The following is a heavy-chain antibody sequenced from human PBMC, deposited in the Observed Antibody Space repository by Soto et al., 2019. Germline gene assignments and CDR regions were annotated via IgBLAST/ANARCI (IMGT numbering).Heavy chain of an antibody. Sequence: QVQLVQSGAEVKKPGSSVKVSCKASGGTFSSYTISWVRQAPGQGLEWMGRIIPILGIANYAQKFQGRVTITADKSTSTAYMELSSLRSEDTAVYYCARSLEPYYYDSSGYYFDYWGQGTLVTDSS. V-gene: IGHV1-69*02. CDR2: IIPILGIA. D-gene: IGHD3-22*01. CDR1: GGTFSSYT. J-gene: IGHJ4*02. CDR3: ARSLEPYYYDSSGYYFDY.